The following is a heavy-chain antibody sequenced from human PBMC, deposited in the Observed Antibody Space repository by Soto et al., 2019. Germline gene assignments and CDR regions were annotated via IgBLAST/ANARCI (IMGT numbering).Heavy chain of an antibody. CDR1: GSKFTSHA. CDR2: ITSDGIDK. V-gene: IGHV3-30*18. J-gene: IGHJ6*02. Sequence: QEQLVESGGGVAQPGRALRLSCVASGSKFTSHAMHWVRRSPGKGLEWLALITSDGIDKYYADSVKGRFTISRDQSKNSLYLQMDSLTTEDTAVYYCAKRLYNYVWGSTRYTDTRQYHYAMDVWGQGTTVTVPS. D-gene: IGHD3-16*01. CDR3: AKRLYNYVWGSTRYTDTRQYHYAMDV.